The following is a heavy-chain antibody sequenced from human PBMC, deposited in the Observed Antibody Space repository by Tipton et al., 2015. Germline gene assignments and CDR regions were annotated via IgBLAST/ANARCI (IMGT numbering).Heavy chain of an antibody. J-gene: IGHJ5*02. CDR1: GGSISNGGYY. V-gene: IGHV4-31*03. CDR3: AKAVVVSGVHTRFDV. Sequence: TLSLTCTVSGGSISNGGYYWSWIRQHPGKGLEWIGYIYYSGITYYNPSLKSRLTISVDTSKNHFSVNLRSVTAADTAVYYCAKAVVVSGVHTRFDVWGRGTLVTVSS. D-gene: IGHD2-21*02. CDR2: IYYSGIT.